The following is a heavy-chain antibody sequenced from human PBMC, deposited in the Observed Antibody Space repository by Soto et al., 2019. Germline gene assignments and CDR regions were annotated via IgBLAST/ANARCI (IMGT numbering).Heavy chain of an antibody. J-gene: IGHJ6*02. D-gene: IGHD6-13*01. Sequence: ASVKVSCKASGYTLTSYYMHWVRQVPGQGLEWMGIINPSGGSTSYAQKFQGRVTMTRDTSTSTVYMGLSSLRSEDTAVYYCARMAAGTYYYYGMDVWGQGTTVTVSS. CDR2: INPSGGST. CDR3: ARMAAGTYYYYGMDV. CDR1: GYTLTSYY. V-gene: IGHV1-46*03.